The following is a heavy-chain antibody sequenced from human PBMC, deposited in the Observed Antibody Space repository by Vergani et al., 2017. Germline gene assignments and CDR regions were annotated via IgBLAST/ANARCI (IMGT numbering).Heavy chain of an antibody. CDR1: GYTFTNHH. J-gene: IGHJ4*02. D-gene: IGHD3-22*01. V-gene: IGHV1-46*03. CDR2: ITPGGST. Sequence: VQLVQSGTEVKKPGASVKIACKTSGYTFTNHHLHWVRQAPGQGLEWMGIITPGGSTDYGPKFQSRATMTRDTSTRTVYMELSSLRSEDTAVYYCTRGWYYDSIAYWAYWGQGTLVTVSS. CDR3: TRGWYYDSIAYWAY.